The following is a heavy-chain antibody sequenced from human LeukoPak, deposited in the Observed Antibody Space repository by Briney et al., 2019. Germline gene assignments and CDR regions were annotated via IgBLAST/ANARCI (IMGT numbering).Heavy chain of an antibody. J-gene: IGHJ6*03. CDR2: IIPIFGTA. CDR3: ARDGNNWNDYYYYYMDV. CDR1: GGTFSSYA. V-gene: IGHV1-69*13. Sequence: SVKVSCKVSGGTFSSYAISWVRQAPGQGLEWMGGIIPIFGTANYAQKFQGRVTITADESTSTAYMELSSLRSEDTAVYYCARDGNNWNDYYYYYMDVWGKGTTVTVSS. D-gene: IGHD1-20*01.